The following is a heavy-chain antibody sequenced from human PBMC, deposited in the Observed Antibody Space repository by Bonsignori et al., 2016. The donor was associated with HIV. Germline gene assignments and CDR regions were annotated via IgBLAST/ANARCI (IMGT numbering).Heavy chain of an antibody. CDR2: IYYSGST. D-gene: IGHD4-11*01. CDR3: ARGDDYSNFDY. V-gene: IGHV4-59*01. J-gene: IGHJ4*02. Sequence: WIRQPPGKGLEWIGYIYYSGSTNYSPSLKSRVTISVDTSKNQFSLKLSSVTAADTAVYYCARGDDYSNFDYWGQGTLVTVSS.